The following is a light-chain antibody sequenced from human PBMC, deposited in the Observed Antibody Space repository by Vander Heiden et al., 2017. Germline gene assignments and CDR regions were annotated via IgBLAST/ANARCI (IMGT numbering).Light chain of an antibody. CDR1: QSVLYSSNNKNY. J-gene: IGKJ1*01. Sequence: DIVMTQSPDSLAVSLGERATINCKSSQSVLYSSNNKNYLAWYQQKPGQPPKLLIYWASTRESGVPDRFSGSGSGTDFTLTISSLQAEDVAVYYCQQDDSTVWTFGQGTKVEIK. CDR2: WAS. CDR3: QQDDSTVWT. V-gene: IGKV4-1*01.